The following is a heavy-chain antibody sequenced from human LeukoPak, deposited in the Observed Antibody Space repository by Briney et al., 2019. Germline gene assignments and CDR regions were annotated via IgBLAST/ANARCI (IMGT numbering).Heavy chain of an antibody. V-gene: IGHV1-18*01. CDR2: INAYNDTT. Sequence: ASVKVSCKASGYTFNSAGISWVRQAPGEGLEWMGWINAYNDTTKYAEKLQGRVTITTATSTSTAYMELRSLTSDDTAVYYCARTTNSYYYYYYIDVWGKGTTVTVSS. CDR3: ARTTNSYYYYYYIDV. CDR1: GYTFNSAG. J-gene: IGHJ6*03. D-gene: IGHD4-23*01.